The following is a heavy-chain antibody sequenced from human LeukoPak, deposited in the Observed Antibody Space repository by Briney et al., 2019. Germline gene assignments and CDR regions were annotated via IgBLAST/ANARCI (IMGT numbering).Heavy chain of an antibody. CDR2: IYYSGST. CDR3: ASFRGWELLGRVDY. CDR1: GGSISSSSYY. D-gene: IGHD1-26*01. J-gene: IGHJ4*02. V-gene: IGHV4-39*01. Sequence: SETLSLTCTVSGGSISSSSYYWGWIRQPPGKGLEWIGSIYYSGSTYYNPSLKSRVTISVGTSKNQFSLKLSSVTAADTAVYYCASFRGWELLGRVDYWGQGTLVTVSS.